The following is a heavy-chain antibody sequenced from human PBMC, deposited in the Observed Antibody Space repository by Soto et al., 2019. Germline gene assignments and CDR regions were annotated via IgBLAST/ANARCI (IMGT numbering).Heavy chain of an antibody. CDR3: ARNPAKYCSGGSCYSTYFDY. CDR2: IWYDGSNK. Sequence: LRLSCAASGFTFSSYGMHWVRQAPGKGLEWVAVIWYDGSNKYYADSVKGRFTISRDNSKNTLYLQMNSLRAEDTAVYYCARNPAKYCSGGSCYSTYFDYWGQGTLVTVSS. J-gene: IGHJ4*02. V-gene: IGHV3-33*01. CDR1: GFTFSSYG. D-gene: IGHD2-15*01.